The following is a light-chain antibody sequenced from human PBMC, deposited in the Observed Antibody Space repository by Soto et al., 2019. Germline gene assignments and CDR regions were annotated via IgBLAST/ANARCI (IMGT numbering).Light chain of an antibody. CDR2: EVS. V-gene: IGLV2-8*01. CDR1: NTDIGGHKY. CDR3: SSYTGTNNFVL. J-gene: IGLJ2*01. Sequence: QSVLTQPPSASGSPGQSVTISCTGTNTDIGGHKYVSWYQHHPGKAPKLLIYEVSGRPSGVPDRFSGSKSANAASLTVSGLQADDEAMYYCSSYTGTNNFVLFGGGTKLTVL.